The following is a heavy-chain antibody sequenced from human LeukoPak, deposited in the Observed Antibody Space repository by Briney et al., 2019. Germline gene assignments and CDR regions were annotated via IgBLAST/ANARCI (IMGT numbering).Heavy chain of an antibody. CDR2: ISTYNGNT. D-gene: IGHD3-10*01. CDR3: ARVPMLRGVIITESLFDY. V-gene: IGHV1-18*04. CDR1: GYTFTGYY. J-gene: IGHJ4*02. Sequence: ASVKVSCKASGYTFTGYYMHWVRQAPGQGLEWMGWISTYNGNTNYAQNLQGRVTMTTDTSTSTAYMELRSLRSDDTAVYYCARVPMLRGVIITESLFDYWGQGTLVTVSS.